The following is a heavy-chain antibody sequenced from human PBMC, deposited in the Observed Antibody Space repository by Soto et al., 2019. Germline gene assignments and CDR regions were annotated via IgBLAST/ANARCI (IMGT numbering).Heavy chain of an antibody. J-gene: IGHJ6*03. CDR3: SRAGGDYYYYYCMDV. V-gene: IGHV1-18*04. CDR2: ISVYNGNT. D-gene: IGHD2-21*02. CDR1: GYAYTRYG. Sequence: KVYCKASGYAYTRYGVSRLSQKKEQGLEWMGWISVYNGNTNYAQKFQGRVTMTTDTSTSTAYMELRRLRSDDTAVYYFSRAGGDYYYYYCMDVCGKGTTVTGSS.